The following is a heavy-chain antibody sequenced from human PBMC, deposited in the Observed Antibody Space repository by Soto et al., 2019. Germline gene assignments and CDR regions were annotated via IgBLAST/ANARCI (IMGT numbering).Heavy chain of an antibody. CDR2: ISGSGGST. J-gene: IGHJ3*02. CDR3: XXXXGWPDAFDI. D-gene: IGHD6-19*01. V-gene: IGHV3-23*01. Sequence: EVQLLESGGGLVQPGGSLRLSCAASGFTFSSYAMSWVRQAPGKXLEWVSAISGSGGSTYYADSVKGRFTISRDNSKNTXXXXXXXXXXXXXXXXXXXXXXGWPDAFDIWGQGTMVTVSS. CDR1: GFTFSSYA.